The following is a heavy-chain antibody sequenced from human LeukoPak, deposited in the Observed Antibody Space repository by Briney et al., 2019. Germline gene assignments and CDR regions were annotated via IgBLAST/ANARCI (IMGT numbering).Heavy chain of an antibody. CDR2: IYYRGST. CDR1: GGSISSYY. D-gene: IGHD2-15*01. Sequence: SETLSLTCTVSGGSISSYYWSWIRQPPGKGREGIGYIYYRGSTNYNPSLKRRVTISVDTSKNQFSLKLSSVTAADTAVYYCARNLNCSGGSCYWGIDYWGQGTLVTVSS. J-gene: IGHJ4*02. CDR3: ARNLNCSGGSCYWGIDY. V-gene: IGHV4-59*01.